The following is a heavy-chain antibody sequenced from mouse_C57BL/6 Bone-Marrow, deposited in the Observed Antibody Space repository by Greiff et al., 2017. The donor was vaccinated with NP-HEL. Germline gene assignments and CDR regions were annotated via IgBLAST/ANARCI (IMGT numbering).Heavy chain of an antibody. CDR2: IDPSDSYT. Sequence: QLPGAELVMPGASVKLSCKASGYTFTSYWMHWVKQRPGQGLEWIGEIDPSDSYTNYNQKFKGKSTLTVDKSSSTAYMQLSSLTSEDSAVYYCAREMNYGSSPWFAYWGQGTLVTVSA. CDR3: AREMNYGSSPWFAY. CDR1: GYTFTSYW. V-gene: IGHV1-69*01. D-gene: IGHD1-1*01. J-gene: IGHJ3*01.